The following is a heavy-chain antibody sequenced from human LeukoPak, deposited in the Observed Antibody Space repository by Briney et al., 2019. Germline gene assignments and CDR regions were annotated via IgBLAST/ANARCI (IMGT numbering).Heavy chain of an antibody. J-gene: IGHJ4*02. CDR3: ATSAAAAGTE. V-gene: IGHV3-7*03. CDR2: INEDGSVK. CDR1: GFTFNYYW. Sequence: GVSLRLSCAASGFTFNYYWMSWVRQAPGKGLDWGANINEDGSVKHYVDSVKGRFTISRDNAKNSVYLHMNSLRAEDTAVYYCATSAAAAGTEWGQGILVTVSS. D-gene: IGHD6-13*01.